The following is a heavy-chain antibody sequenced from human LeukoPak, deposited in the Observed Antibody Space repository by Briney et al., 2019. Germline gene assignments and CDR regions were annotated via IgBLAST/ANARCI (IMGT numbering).Heavy chain of an antibody. CDR2: IRSSGSGSTT. D-gene: IGHD2-15*01. CDR1: GLTFSSHS. Sequence: GGSLRLSCAASGLTFSSHSMNWVRQAPGKGLEWISHIRSSGSGSTTYYTDSVKGRFTISRDNSKNTLYVQIKSVRADDTAIYYCAKGPRGDCSGGSCPGDSWGQGTLVTVSS. CDR3: AKGPRGDCSGGSCPGDS. V-gene: IGHV3-23*01. J-gene: IGHJ4*02.